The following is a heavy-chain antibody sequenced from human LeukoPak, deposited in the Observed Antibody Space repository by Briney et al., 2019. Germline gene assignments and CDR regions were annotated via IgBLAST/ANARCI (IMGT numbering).Heavy chain of an antibody. J-gene: IGHJ5*02. CDR2: IIPIFGTA. D-gene: IGHD3-10*01. CDR3: ARGDGELGWFDP. CDR1: GGTFSRYA. Sequence: SVKVSCKASGGTFSRYAISWVRQAPGQGLEWMGGIIPIFGTANYAQKFQGRVTITADESTSTAYMELSSLRSEDTAVYYCARGDGELGWFDPWGQETLVTVSS. V-gene: IGHV1-69*13.